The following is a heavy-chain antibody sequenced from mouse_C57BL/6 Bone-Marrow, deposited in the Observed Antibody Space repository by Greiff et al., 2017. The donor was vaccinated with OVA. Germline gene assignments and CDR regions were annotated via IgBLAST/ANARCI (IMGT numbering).Heavy chain of an antibody. CDR1: GYTFTGYW. Sequence: QLHHSGAELMKPGASLKLSCKSTGYTFTGYWIEWVKQRPLHVLEWIGEILPGIGSTNYNEKFKGKATFTADTSSNTAYMQLSSLTTEDSAIYYCARISTTVVAPFDYWGQGTTLTVSS. CDR2: ILPGIGST. J-gene: IGHJ2*01. D-gene: IGHD1-1*01. V-gene: IGHV1-9*01. CDR3: ARISTTVVAPFDY.